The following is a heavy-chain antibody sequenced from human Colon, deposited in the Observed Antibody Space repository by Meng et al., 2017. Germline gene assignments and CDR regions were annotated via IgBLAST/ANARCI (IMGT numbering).Heavy chain of an antibody. CDR3: ARDRLNYWFDP. V-gene: IGHV1-18*01. CDR1: GYSFTNYD. Sequence: QVQLVQSGAEVKKPGASVKVSCKTSGYSFTNYDIGWVRQAPGQGLEWVGSITPYSGNAKSSQKFQGRVTMTTDTSTSTAYLELRSLRSDDTAVYFCARDRLNYWFDPWGQGTLVTVSS. CDR2: ITPYSGNA. J-gene: IGHJ5*02. D-gene: IGHD5-24*01.